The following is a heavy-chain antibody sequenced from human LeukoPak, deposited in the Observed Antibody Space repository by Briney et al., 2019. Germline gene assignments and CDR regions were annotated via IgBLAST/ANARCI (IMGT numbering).Heavy chain of an antibody. J-gene: IGHJ4*02. Sequence: GGSLRLSCAASGFTFSSYWMHWVRQAPGKGLVWVSHINNDGSTTTYADSVKGRFTISRDNAKNTLYLQMNSLRAEDTAVYYCARYAYGSGDSDYWGQGTLVTVSS. D-gene: IGHD3-10*01. CDR2: INNDGSTT. CDR3: ARYAYGSGDSDY. CDR1: GFTFSSYW. V-gene: IGHV3-74*01.